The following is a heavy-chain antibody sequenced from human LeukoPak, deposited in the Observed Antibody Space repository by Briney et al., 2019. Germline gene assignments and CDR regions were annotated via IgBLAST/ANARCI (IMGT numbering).Heavy chain of an antibody. V-gene: IGHV1-2*02. CDR1: GYTFSDSY. J-gene: IGHJ5*02. CDR3: ARKYIGYNS. D-gene: IGHD5-12*01. Sequence: ASVRVSCKAAGYTFSDSYMHWLRQAPGQGLEWMGWINPDSGVIKYAQKFQDRVTMTRDTSISTAYMELSRLSSDDTAIYYCARKYIGYNSWGQGTLVTVSS. CDR2: INPDSGVI.